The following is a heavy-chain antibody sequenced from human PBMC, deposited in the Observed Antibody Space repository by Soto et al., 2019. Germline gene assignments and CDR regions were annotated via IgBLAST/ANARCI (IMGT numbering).Heavy chain of an antibody. J-gene: IGHJ4*02. CDR3: TTDLAVAGLNYFDY. D-gene: IGHD6-19*01. Sequence: GGSLRLSCAASGFTFSNAWMSWVRQAPGKGLEWVGRIKSKTDGGTTDYAAPVKGRFTISRDDSKNTLYLQMNSLKTEDTAVYYCTTDLAVAGLNYFDYWGQGTLVTGSS. CDR1: GFTFSNAW. CDR2: IKSKTDGGTT. V-gene: IGHV3-15*01.